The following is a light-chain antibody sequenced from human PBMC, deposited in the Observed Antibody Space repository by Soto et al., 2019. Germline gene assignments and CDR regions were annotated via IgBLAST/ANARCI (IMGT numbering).Light chain of an antibody. CDR2: DVS. Sequence: ALTQPRSVSGSPGQSVTISRTGTSSDVGAYNYVSWYQQHPGKAPKLMTYDVSKRPSGVPDRFSGSKSGNTASLTISGLQAEDEADYYCCSYADNYSYVFGTGTKVTVL. CDR1: SSDVGAYNY. CDR3: CSYADNYSYV. V-gene: IGLV2-11*01. J-gene: IGLJ1*01.